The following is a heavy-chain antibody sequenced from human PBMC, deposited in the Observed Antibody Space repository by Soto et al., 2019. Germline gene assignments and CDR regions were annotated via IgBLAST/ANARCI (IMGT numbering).Heavy chain of an antibody. CDR1: GFTFSSYG. J-gene: IGHJ4*02. V-gene: IGHV3-30*18. CDR3: AKGSYSGIYSDFDY. D-gene: IGHD1-26*01. Sequence: GGSLRLSCAASGFTFSSYGMYWARQAPGKGLEWVAVISYDGSNKYYADSVKGRFTISRDNSKNTLYLQMNSLRAEDTAVYYCAKGSYSGIYSDFDYWGQGTLVTVSS. CDR2: ISYDGSNK.